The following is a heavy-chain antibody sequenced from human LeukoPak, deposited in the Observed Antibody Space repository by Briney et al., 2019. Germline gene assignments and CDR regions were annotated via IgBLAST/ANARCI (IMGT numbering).Heavy chain of an antibody. CDR2: IIPIFGTA. CDR3: ARDLLYGGKGPSGDY. J-gene: IGHJ4*02. D-gene: IGHD4-23*01. Sequence: SVKVSCKASGGTFSSYAISWVRQAPGQGLEWMGGIIPIFGTANYAQKFQGRVTITADESTSTAYMELSSLRSEDTAVYYCARDLLYGGKGPSGDYWGQGTLVTVSS. V-gene: IGHV1-69*01. CDR1: GGTFSSYA.